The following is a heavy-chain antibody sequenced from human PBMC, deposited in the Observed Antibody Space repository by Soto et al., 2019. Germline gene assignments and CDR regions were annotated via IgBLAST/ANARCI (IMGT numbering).Heavy chain of an antibody. CDR2: INHLETT. Sequence: SETLSLICTVSGASITFGGYSWSWIRQTPGKGLEWIGYINHLETTFYNPSFESRLTLSIDRAKNQFSLKLHSMSAADRAVYICARGGGSDSFDYWGQGILVTVS. J-gene: IGHJ4*02. CDR1: GASITFGGYS. V-gene: IGHV4-30-2*01. CDR3: ARGGGSDSFDY. D-gene: IGHD1-26*01.